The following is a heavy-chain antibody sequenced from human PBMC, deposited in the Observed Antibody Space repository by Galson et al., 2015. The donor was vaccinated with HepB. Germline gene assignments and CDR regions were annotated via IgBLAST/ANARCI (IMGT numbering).Heavy chain of an antibody. V-gene: IGHV1-18*01. Sequence: SVKVSCKASGYTFTSYGISWVRQAPGQGLEWMGWISAYNGNTNYAQKLQGRVTMTTDTSTSTAYMELRSLRSDDTAVYYCARGYCSSTSCYFSLGYYYYYMDVWGKGTTVTVSS. D-gene: IGHD2-2*01. CDR2: ISAYNGNT. CDR1: GYTFTSYG. CDR3: ARGYCSSTSCYFSLGYYYYYMDV. J-gene: IGHJ6*03.